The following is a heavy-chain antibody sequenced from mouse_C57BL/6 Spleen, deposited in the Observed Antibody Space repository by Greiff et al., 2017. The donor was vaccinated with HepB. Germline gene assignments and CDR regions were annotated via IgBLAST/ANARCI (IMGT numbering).Heavy chain of an antibody. D-gene: IGHD3-2*02. V-gene: IGHV1-18*01. CDR2: INPNNGGT. Sequence: EVQLQQSGPELVKPGASVKIPCKASGYTFTDYNMDWVKQSHGKSLEWIGDINPNNGGTIYNQKFKGKATLTVDKSSSTAYMELRSLTSEDTAVYYWARSGNYNAMDYWGQGTSVTVSS. CDR3: ARSGNYNAMDY. CDR1: GYTFTDYN. J-gene: IGHJ4*01.